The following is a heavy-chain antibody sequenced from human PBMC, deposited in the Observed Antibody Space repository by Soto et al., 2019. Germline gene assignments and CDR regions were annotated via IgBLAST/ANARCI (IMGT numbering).Heavy chain of an antibody. CDR2: ISSNGGST. CDR3: VKNYYDSSGYYGPFDY. D-gene: IGHD3-22*01. V-gene: IGHV3-64D*06. Sequence: GGSLRLSCSASGLTFSSYAMHWVRQAPGKGLEYVSAISSNGGSTYYADSVKGRFTISRDNSKNTLYLQMSSLRAEDTAVYYCVKNYYDSSGYYGPFDYWGQGTLVTVSS. CDR1: GLTFSSYA. J-gene: IGHJ4*02.